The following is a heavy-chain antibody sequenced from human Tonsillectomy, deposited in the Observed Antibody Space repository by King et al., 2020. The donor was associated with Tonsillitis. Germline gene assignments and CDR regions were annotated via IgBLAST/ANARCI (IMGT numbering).Heavy chain of an antibody. D-gene: IGHD6-19*01. J-gene: IGHJ5*02. CDR2: ISGLGGTT. CDR1: GFTFSSNA. Sequence: EVQLVESGGALVQPGGSLRLSCAVSGFTFSSNAMTWVRQAPGKGLEWVSVISGLGGTTYYADSVKGRFTISRDNSKNTLYLQMNSLRAEDTAIYYCAKYTAVAGNTFRWFDPWGQGTLVTVSS. CDR3: AKYTAVAGNTFRWFDP. V-gene: IGHV3-23*04.